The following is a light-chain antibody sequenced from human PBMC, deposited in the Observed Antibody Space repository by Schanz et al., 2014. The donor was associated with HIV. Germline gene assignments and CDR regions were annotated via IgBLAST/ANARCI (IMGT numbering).Light chain of an antibody. V-gene: IGLV1-44*01. Sequence: QSVLTQPPSASGTPGQSVTISCSGSSSNIGSNPVHWYQQLPGTAPKLLIYINNQRPSGVPDRFSGSESGTSASLVISGLQSEDEADYYCAGWDDSLNVWVFGGGTKLTVL. J-gene: IGLJ3*02. CDR2: INN. CDR1: SSNIGSNP. CDR3: AGWDDSLNVWV.